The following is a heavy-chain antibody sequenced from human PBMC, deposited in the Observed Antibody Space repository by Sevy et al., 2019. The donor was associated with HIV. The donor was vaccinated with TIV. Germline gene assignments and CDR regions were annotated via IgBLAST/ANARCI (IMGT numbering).Heavy chain of an antibody. D-gene: IGHD3-10*01. Sequence: SETLSLTCTVSGGSVSSGSYYWSWIRQPPGKGLEWIGYIYYSGSTNYNPSLKSRVTISVDTSKNQFSLKLSSVTAADTAGYYCARFAGLVWFGELVPYYFDYWGQGTLVTVSS. CDR2: IYYSGST. V-gene: IGHV4-61*01. J-gene: IGHJ4*02. CDR3: ARFAGLVWFGELVPYYFDY. CDR1: GGSVSSGSYY.